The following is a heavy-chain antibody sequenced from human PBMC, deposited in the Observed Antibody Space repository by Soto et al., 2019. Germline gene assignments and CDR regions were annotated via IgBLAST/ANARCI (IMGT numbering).Heavy chain of an antibody. Sequence: EVQVLATGGGLIQPGGSLRLSCATSGFTVNSNYMSWVRQALGEGLQWVSITNTGGTTYYADSVKGRFTVARDNSKHTLYLQRNSLRAEDTAVYYCAKGDGFILAVWGQGTTVSVSS. CDR1: GFTVNSNY. J-gene: IGHJ6*02. V-gene: IGHV3-53*02. D-gene: IGHD1-26*01. CDR2: TNTGGTT. CDR3: AKGDGFILAV.